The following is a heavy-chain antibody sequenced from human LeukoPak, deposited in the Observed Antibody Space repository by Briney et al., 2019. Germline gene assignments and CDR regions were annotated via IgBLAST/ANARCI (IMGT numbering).Heavy chain of an antibody. CDR1: GGSISYSY. V-gene: IGHV4-59*01. Sequence: PSETLSLTCTVSGGSISYSYWHWMRQPPGKGLEWIGYIYYSGSTNYNPSLKSRVTISVDTSKNQFSLKLSSVTAADTAVYYCARDGGWGNGGVIPNNWFDPWGQGTLVTVSS. CDR3: ARDGGWGNGGVIPNNWFDP. D-gene: IGHD3-16*02. J-gene: IGHJ5*02. CDR2: IYYSGST.